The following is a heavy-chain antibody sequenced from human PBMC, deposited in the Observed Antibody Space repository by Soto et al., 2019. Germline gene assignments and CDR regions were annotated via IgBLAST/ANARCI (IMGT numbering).Heavy chain of an antibody. V-gene: IGHV1-69*01. CDR2: IIPIVGTA. Sequence: QVQLVQSGAEEKKPGSSVKVSCKTSGGTFSSYAISWVRQAPGQGLEWMGGIIPIVGTANYAQKFQGRVTITADESTSTASMELSSLRSEDTDLYVCARDRDNSGSYYHYGGQGTLVTVSS. J-gene: IGHJ4*02. D-gene: IGHD1-26*01. CDR1: GGTFSSYA. CDR3: ARDRDNSGSYYHY.